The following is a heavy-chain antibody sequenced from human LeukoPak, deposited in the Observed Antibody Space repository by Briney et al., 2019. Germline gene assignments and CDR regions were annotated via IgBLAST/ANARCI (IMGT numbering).Heavy chain of an antibody. Sequence: GGSLRLSCAASGFTVSSNYMSWVRQAPGKGLEWVSVIYSGGSTYYADSVKGRFTISRDNSKNTLYLQMNSLRAEDTAVYYCARHTIRTDYYDSSGSEGFDIWGQGTMVTVSS. CDR2: IYSGGST. V-gene: IGHV3-66*04. CDR3: ARHTIRTDYYDSSGSEGFDI. CDR1: GFTVSSNY. D-gene: IGHD3-22*01. J-gene: IGHJ3*02.